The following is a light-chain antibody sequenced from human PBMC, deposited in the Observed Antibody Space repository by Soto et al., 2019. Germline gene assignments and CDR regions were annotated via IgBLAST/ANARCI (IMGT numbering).Light chain of an antibody. Sequence: DLQVTQAPSTISASLGDRVTSPCRASQAITSKLAWYQQKPGNPPKLLIYEESTLHSGVPSRFSGRKVGTEFTLTINSLQPDDFATYYCQHFKSYPGTFGGGTKVDIK. J-gene: IGKJ4*01. V-gene: IGKV1-5*01. CDR1: QAITSK. CDR2: EES. CDR3: QHFKSYPGT.